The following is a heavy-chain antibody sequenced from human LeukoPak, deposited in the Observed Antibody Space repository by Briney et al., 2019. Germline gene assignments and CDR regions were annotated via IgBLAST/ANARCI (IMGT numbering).Heavy chain of an antibody. V-gene: IGHV1-8*01. CDR1: GYIFISHD. CDR3: VRCAVLRGLVDYYFDP. D-gene: IGHD3-16*02. J-gene: IGHJ4*02. Sequence: SVKVSCKASGYIFISHDINGVPQATGQGLEWMGRMNPKSGNTDHAQKFQGRVTMSRNTSISVAYLELSSLRSEDTAVYFCVRCAVLRGLVDYYFDPRPQRTPVTVFS. CDR2: MNPKSGNT.